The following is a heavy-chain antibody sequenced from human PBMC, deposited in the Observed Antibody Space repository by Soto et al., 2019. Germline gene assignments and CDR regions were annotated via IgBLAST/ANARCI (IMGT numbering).Heavy chain of an antibody. V-gene: IGHV3-23*01. CDR2: ISGSGGST. CDR1: GFTFSSYA. Sequence: GESLKISCAASGFTFSSYAMSWVRQAPGKGLEWVSAISGSGGSTYYADSVKGRFTISRDNYKNTLYLQMNSLRAEDTAVYYCAKDRQGTMIVVGLDAFDIWGQGTMVTVSS. J-gene: IGHJ3*02. D-gene: IGHD3-22*01. CDR3: AKDRQGTMIVVGLDAFDI.